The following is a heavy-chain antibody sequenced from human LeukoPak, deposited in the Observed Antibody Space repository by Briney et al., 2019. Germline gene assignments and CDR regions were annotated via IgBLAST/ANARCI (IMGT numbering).Heavy chain of an antibody. CDR3: AREGYSSSYRTNYYYYMDV. Sequence: GGSLRLSCAASGFTVSSNYMSWVRQAPGKGLEWVSVIYSGGSTYYADSVKGRFTISRDNAKNSLYLQMNSLRAEDTAVYYCAREGYSSSYRTNYYYYMDVWGKGTTVTVSS. CDR2: IYSGGST. V-gene: IGHV3-66*01. D-gene: IGHD6-6*01. J-gene: IGHJ6*03. CDR1: GFTVSSNY.